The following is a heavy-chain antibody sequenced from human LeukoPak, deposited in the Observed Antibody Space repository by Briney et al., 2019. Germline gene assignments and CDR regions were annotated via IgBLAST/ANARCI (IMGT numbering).Heavy chain of an antibody. CDR3: AKVEGDGYNYDH. V-gene: IGHV3-23*01. CDR1: GFTFSSYA. CDR2: ISGSGGST. J-gene: IGHJ5*02. D-gene: IGHD5-24*01. Sequence: PGGSLRLSCAASGFTFSSYAMSWVRQAPGKGLEWVSAISGSGGSTYYADSVKGRFTISRDNSKNTLYLQRNSLRAEDTAVYYCAKVEGDGYNYDHWGQGTLVTVSS.